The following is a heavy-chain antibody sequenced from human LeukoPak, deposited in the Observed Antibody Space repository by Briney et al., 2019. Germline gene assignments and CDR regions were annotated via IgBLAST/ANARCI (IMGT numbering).Heavy chain of an antibody. CDR3: AKVFALGYCSGGSCYAG. V-gene: IGHV3-23*01. CDR2: ISGSGGST. D-gene: IGHD2-15*01. Sequence: GGSLRLSCAASGFALSSYAMSWVRQAPGKGLEWVSAISGSGGSTYYADSVKGRFTISRDNSKNTLYLQMNSLRAEDTAVYYCAKVFALGYCSGGSCYAGWGQGTLVTVSS. J-gene: IGHJ4*02. CDR1: GFALSSYA.